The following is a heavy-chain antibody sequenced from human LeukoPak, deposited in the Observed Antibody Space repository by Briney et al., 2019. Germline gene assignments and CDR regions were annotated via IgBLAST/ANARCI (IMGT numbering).Heavy chain of an antibody. Sequence: ASVKVSCKASGYTFTGYGISWVRQAPGQGLEWMGWISAYNGNTNYAQKLQGRVTMTTDTSTSTAYMELRSLRSDDTAVYYCARDKASGGLSWIQLWSDRFDYWGQGTLVTVSS. CDR3: ARDKASGGLSWIQLWSDRFDY. V-gene: IGHV1-18*01. D-gene: IGHD5-18*01. J-gene: IGHJ4*02. CDR1: GYTFTGYG. CDR2: ISAYNGNT.